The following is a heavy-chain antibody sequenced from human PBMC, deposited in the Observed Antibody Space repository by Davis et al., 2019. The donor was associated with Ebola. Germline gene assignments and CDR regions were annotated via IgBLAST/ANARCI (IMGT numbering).Heavy chain of an antibody. CDR2: ISYDGSNK. CDR3: AKDYFDY. J-gene: IGHJ4*02. V-gene: IGHV3-30*18. CDR1: GFTFSSYC. Sequence: GGSLRPSCAVSGFTFSSYCMRWVRQAPGKGLDWVAVISYDGSNKYYADSVKGRFTISRDNSKNTLYLQMNSLRAEDTAVYYCAKDYFDYWGQGTLVTVSS.